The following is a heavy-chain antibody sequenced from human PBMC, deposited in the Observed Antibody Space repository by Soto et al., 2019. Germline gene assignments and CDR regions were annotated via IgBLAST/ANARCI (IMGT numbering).Heavy chain of an antibody. J-gene: IGHJ6*02. CDR3: ARIGQGVVVVPAAPSSSYYYYGMDV. Sequence: LRLSCAASGFTFSSYWMSWVRQAPGKGLEWVANIKQDGSEKYYVDSVKGRFTISRDNAKNSLYLQMNSLRAEDTAVYYCARIGQGVVVVPAAPSSSYYYYGMDVWGQGTTVTVSS. D-gene: IGHD2-2*01. CDR1: GFTFSSYW. CDR2: IKQDGSEK. V-gene: IGHV3-7*01.